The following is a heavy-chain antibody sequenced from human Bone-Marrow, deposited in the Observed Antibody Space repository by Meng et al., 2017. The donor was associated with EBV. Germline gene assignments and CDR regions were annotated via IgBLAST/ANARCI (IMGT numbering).Heavy chain of an antibody. CDR3: ARGLVPSGWSPQGY. J-gene: IGHJ4*02. CDR1: GGSFSGYH. CDR2: INHRGST. D-gene: IGHD6-19*01. V-gene: IGHV4-34*01. Sequence: QVQRQQWGAGLLKPLETLSLSCAVYGGSFSGYHLSLIRQPPGKGLEWIGEINHRGSTNYNPSLKSQVTISVDTFKNQFSLKLSSVTAADTAMYYCARGLVPSGWSPQGYWGQGTLVTVSS.